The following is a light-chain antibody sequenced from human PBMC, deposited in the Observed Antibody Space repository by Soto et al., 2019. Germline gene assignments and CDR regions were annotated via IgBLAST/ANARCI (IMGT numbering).Light chain of an antibody. CDR1: QGISSY. CDR2: AAS. J-gene: IGKJ1*01. V-gene: IGKV1-8*01. Sequence: IRMTQSPYSLSASTGDRVTITCRASQGISSYLAWYQQKPGKAPKLLIYAASTLQSGVPSRFSGSGSGTDFTLTISCLQSEDFATYYCQQYYSYPRTFGQGTKVDIK. CDR3: QQYYSYPRT.